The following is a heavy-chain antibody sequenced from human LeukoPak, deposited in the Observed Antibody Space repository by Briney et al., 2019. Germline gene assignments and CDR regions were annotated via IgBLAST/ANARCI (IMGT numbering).Heavy chain of an antibody. CDR1: GFTFRNYA. J-gene: IGHJ4*02. D-gene: IGHD6-6*01. V-gene: IGHV3-64D*06. CDR3: LNLAARPDLDY. CDR2: IYSNGDST. Sequence: PGGSLRLSCSASGFTFRNYAMFWVRQAPGKGLQYVSAIYSNGDSTYYADSVKGRFTVSRDNSKNMLYLQMSSLRPEDTAVYYCLNLAARPDLDYWGQGTLVSVSS.